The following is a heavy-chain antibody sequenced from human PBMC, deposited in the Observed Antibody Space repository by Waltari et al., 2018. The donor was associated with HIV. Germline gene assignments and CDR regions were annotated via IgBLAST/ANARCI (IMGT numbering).Heavy chain of an antibody. D-gene: IGHD1-20*01. J-gene: IGHJ4*02. Sequence: EVQLVESGVGLVQPGGSLSLSCAASGFTFGSYRLHVVRQAPGNGLVWVSRISRDGTTTSYADSVEGRFTISRDNAKNTLYLQMNSLRAEDTAVYYCTRDLARYNWNDIPLDYWGQGALVTVSS. CDR3: TRDLARYNWNDIPLDY. V-gene: IGHV3-74*01. CDR1: GFTFGSYR. CDR2: ISRDGTTT.